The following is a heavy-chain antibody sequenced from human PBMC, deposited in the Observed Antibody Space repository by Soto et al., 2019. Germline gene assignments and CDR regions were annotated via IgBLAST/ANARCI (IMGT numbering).Heavy chain of an antibody. D-gene: IGHD1-26*01. Sequence: QVQLVQSGAEAKEPGASVKVSCKAPGYIFTSHVMHWVRQAPGQRLEWMGWVTGGNGDTKYSQKFQGRVTITRDISATTAYMELSRLASEDKAVYYCAGDSGIAGRAGDLDYWGQGTLVTVSS. CDR2: VTGGNGDT. CDR3: AGDSGIAGRAGDLDY. V-gene: IGHV1-3*01. CDR1: GYIFTSHV. J-gene: IGHJ4*02.